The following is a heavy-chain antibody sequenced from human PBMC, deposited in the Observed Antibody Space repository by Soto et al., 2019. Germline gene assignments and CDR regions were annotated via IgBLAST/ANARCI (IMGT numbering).Heavy chain of an antibody. CDR3: TTDSGGVDY. CDR1: GFTFSNAW. J-gene: IGHJ4*02. Sequence: LRLSCAASGFTFSNAWMSWVRQAPGKGLEWVGRIKSKTGGGTTDYAAPVKGRFTISRDDSKNTLYLQMNSLKTEDTAVYYCTTDSGGVDYWGQGTLVTVSS. D-gene: IGHD3-10*01. V-gene: IGHV3-15*01. CDR2: IKSKTGGGTT.